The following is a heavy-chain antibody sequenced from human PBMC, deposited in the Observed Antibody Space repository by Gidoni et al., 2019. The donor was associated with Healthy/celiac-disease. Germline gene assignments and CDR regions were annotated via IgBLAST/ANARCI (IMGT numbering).Heavy chain of an antibody. CDR3: ARGQEWELPAAGGDY. J-gene: IGHJ4*02. V-gene: IGHV3-21*01. CDR2: ISSSSSYI. Sequence: EVQLVESGGGLVKPGGSLRLSCAASGFTFSSYSMNWVRQAPGKGLEWVSSISSSSSYIYYADSVKGRFTISRDNAKNSLYLQMNSLRAEDTAVYYCARGQEWELPAAGGDYWGQGTLVTVSS. CDR1: GFTFSSYS. D-gene: IGHD1-26*01.